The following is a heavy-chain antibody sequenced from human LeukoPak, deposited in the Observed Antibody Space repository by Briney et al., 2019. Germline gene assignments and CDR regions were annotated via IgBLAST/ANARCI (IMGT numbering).Heavy chain of an antibody. Sequence: ASVKISCKASGYTFTTRYYMHWVRQAPGQGLEWIGIINTSGGGTNYAQKFQGRVTMTRDMSTSTVYMELGSLTSEDTAVYYCAREESGGYFDYWGQGTPVTVSS. CDR2: INTSGGGT. V-gene: IGHV1-46*01. J-gene: IGHJ4*02. CDR3: AREESGGYFDY. D-gene: IGHD2-8*02. CDR1: GYTFTTRYY.